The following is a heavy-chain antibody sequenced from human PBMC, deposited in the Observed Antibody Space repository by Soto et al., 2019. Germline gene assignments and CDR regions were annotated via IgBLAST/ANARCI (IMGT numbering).Heavy chain of an antibody. J-gene: IGHJ5*02. Sequence: EVQLVESGGGLVQPGESLSLSCAASGLTFRSYWMHGVRQAPGKGLVWVSRINTDGSVAMYVDSVKGLFTISRDNAKNTLYLNMNSLTAEDTAVYYCRRDMQLSRRASWGQGTLVTVSS. V-gene: IGHV3-74*03. CDR2: INTDGSVA. D-gene: IGHD2-15*01. CDR1: GLTFRSYW. CDR3: RRDMQLSRRAS.